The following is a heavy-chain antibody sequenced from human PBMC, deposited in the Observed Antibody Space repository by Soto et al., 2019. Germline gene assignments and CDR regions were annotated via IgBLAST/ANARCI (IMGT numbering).Heavy chain of an antibody. CDR3: ARTYCGGDCYSWDV. CDR2: IIPIFGTA. Sequence: GASVKVSCKASGGTFSSYAISWVRQAPGQGLEWMGGIIPIFGTANYAQKFQGRVTITADESTSTAYIELSSLRSEDTAVYYCARTYCGGDCYSWDVWGQGTTVTVSS. J-gene: IGHJ6*02. V-gene: IGHV1-69*13. CDR1: GGTFSSYA. D-gene: IGHD2-21*02.